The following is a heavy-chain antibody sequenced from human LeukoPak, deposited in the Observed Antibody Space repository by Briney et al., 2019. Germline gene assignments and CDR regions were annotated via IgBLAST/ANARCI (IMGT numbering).Heavy chain of an antibody. V-gene: IGHV3-48*01. D-gene: IGHD3-22*01. CDR1: EFTFSSYS. Sequence: SGGSLRLSCAASEFTFSSYSMNWVRQAPGKGLEWVSYISSSSSTIYYADSVKGRFTISRDNAKNSLYLQMNSLRAEDTAVYYCATYSSGNGREFQHWGQGTLVTVSS. CDR2: ISSSSSTI. J-gene: IGHJ1*01. CDR3: ATYSSGNGREFQH.